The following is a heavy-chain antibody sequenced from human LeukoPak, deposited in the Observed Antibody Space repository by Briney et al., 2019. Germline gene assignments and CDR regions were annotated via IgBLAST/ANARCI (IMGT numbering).Heavy chain of an antibody. D-gene: IGHD3-22*01. CDR2: IYYSGST. Sequence: SETLSFTCAVYGGSFSSYYWGWIRQPPGKGLEWIGSIYYSGSTYYNPSLKSRVTISVDTSKNQFSLKLSSVTAADTAVYYCARRQYYYDSSGYLDWFDPWGQGTLVTVSS. J-gene: IGHJ5*02. CDR1: GGSFSSYY. V-gene: IGHV4-39*01. CDR3: ARRQYYYDSSGYLDWFDP.